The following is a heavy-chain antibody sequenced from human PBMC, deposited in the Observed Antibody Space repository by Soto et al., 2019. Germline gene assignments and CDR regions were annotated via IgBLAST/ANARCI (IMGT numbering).Heavy chain of an antibody. J-gene: IGHJ4*02. D-gene: IGHD5-12*01. V-gene: IGHV1-18*01. CDR1: GYTFTSYG. CDR2: ISAYNGNT. CDR3: ATRAREYSGYDYVDDY. Sequence: ASVKVSCKASGYTFTSYGISWVRQAPGQGLEWMGWISAYNGNTNYAQKLQGRVTMTTDTSTSTAYMELRSLRSDDTAVYYCATRAREYSGYDYVDDYWGQGTLVNVSS.